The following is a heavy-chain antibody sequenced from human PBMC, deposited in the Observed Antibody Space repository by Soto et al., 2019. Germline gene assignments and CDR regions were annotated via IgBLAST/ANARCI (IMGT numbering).Heavy chain of an antibody. CDR1: GGSISSNSHY. V-gene: IGHV4-39*01. CDR2: VFHSGST. Sequence: SETLSLTCTVPGGSISSNSHYWGWIRQPPGKGLEWIGSVFHSGSTKYSASLKGRVSISIDTSRGQFSLRLSSVTVADTAVYYCARLFTGSYYIDSWGHGTLVTVSS. J-gene: IGHJ5*01. CDR3: ARLFTGSYYIDS. D-gene: IGHD1-26*01.